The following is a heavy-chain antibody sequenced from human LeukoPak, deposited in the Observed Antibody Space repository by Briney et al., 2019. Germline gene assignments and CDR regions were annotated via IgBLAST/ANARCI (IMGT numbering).Heavy chain of an antibody. Sequence: PGRSLRLSCAASGFTFSNYWMHWVRQAPGKGLVWVSRINSDGINTSYADSVKGRFTISRDNAKNSLYLQMNSLRAEDTAVYYCARRHDAFDIWGQGTMVTVSS. CDR3: ARRHDAFDI. CDR1: GFTFSNYW. V-gene: IGHV3-74*01. J-gene: IGHJ3*02. CDR2: INSDGINT.